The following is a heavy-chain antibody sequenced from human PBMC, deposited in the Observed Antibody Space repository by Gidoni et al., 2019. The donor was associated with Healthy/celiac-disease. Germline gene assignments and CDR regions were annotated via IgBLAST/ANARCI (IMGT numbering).Heavy chain of an antibody. V-gene: IGHV5-10-1*03. J-gene: IGHJ5*02. CDR2: IDPSDSYT. CDR1: GYSFTSYW. CDR3: ARLPGAGTTEGWFDP. D-gene: IGHD1-1*01. Sequence: EVQLVQSGAEVKKPGESLRISCKGSGYSFTSYWISWVRQMPGKGLEWMGRIDPSDSYTNYSPSFQGHFTISADKSISTAYLQWSSLKASDTAMYYCARLPGAGTTEGWFDPWGQGTLVTVSS.